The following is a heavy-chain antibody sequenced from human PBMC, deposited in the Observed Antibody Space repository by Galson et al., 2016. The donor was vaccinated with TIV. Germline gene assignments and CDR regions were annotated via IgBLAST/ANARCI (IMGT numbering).Heavy chain of an antibody. Sequence: CAISGDSVSSDSAAWNWIRQSPSRGLEWLGRTYYRSKWYNDYAVAVKSRITITPDTSKNQFSLQLTSVTPEGPAVYYCARATPSVFGVVMSLDNWGQGTLVPVSS. V-gene: IGHV6-1*01. CDR2: TYYRSKWYN. J-gene: IGHJ4*02. D-gene: IGHD3-3*01. CDR1: GDSVSSDSAA. CDR3: ARATPSVFGVVMSLDN.